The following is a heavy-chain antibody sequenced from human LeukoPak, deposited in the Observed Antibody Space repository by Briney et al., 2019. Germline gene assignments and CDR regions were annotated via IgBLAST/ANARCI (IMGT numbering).Heavy chain of an antibody. CDR1: GYTFTSYY. J-gene: IGHJ3*02. CDR2: INPSGVST. V-gene: IGHV1-46*01. Sequence: AASVKVSCKASGYTFTSYYMHWVRQAPGQQLEWMGVINPSGVSTSYAQRFQGRVTMTRDTSTSTLYMELSSLRSEDTAVYYCARDLDYYDSSGDGAFDIWGQGTMVTVSS. D-gene: IGHD3-22*01. CDR3: ARDLDYYDSSGDGAFDI.